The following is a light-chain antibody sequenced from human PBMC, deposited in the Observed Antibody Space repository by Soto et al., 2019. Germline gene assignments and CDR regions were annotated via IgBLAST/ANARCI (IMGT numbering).Light chain of an antibody. CDR3: SSYTSSSTLCV. J-gene: IGLJ1*01. CDR1: SSDVGGYNY. Sequence: QSALTQPASVSGSPGQSITISCTGTSSDVGGYNYVSWYQQHPGKAPKLMIYDVSNRPSGVSNRFSGSKSGNTASLTISGLQAEDEADYCCSSYTSSSTLCVFGTGTKVTFL. CDR2: DVS. V-gene: IGLV2-14*01.